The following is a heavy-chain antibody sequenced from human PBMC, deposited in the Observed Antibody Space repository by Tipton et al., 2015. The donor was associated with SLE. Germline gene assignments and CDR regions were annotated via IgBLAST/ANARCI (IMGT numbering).Heavy chain of an antibody. CDR3: ARDSSSSGYFDY. V-gene: IGHV4-34*09. D-gene: IGHD6-6*01. Sequence: TLSLTCAVYGGSFSGYYWSWVRQPPGKGLEWIGEINHSGSTYYNPSLKSRVTISVDTSKNQFSLKLSSVTAADTAVYYCARDSSSSGYFDYWGQGTLVTVSS. CDR1: GGSFSGYY. CDR2: INHSGST. J-gene: IGHJ4*02.